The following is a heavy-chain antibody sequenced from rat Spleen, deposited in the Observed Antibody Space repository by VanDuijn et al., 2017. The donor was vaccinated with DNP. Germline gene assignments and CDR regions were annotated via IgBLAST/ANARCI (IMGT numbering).Heavy chain of an antibody. D-gene: IGHD4-3*01. CDR1: GFTFSNYD. V-gene: IGHV5-20*01. Sequence: EVQLVESGGGLVQPGRSMKLSCAASGFTFSNYDMAWVRQAPTKGLGLVAYISYDGGSTYYRDPVKGRFTISRDNAKSTLYLQMDSLQTEDTAIYFCTTDLGDYWGQGVMVTVSS. J-gene: IGHJ2*01. CDR2: ISYDGGST. CDR3: TTDLGDY.